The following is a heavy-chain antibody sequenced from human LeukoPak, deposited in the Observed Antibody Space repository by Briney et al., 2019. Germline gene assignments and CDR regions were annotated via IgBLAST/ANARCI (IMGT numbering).Heavy chain of an antibody. CDR2: INHSGST. CDR3: ARRRPSSWYHQGPSYYYYYMDV. V-gene: IGHV4-34*01. D-gene: IGHD6-13*01. CDR1: GGSFSGYY. Sequence: PSETLSLTCAVYGGSFSGYYWSWIRQPPGKGLEWIGEINHSGSTNYNPSLKSRVTISVDTSKNQFSLKLSSVTAADTAVYYCARRRPSSWYHQGPSYYYYYMDVWGKGATVTVSS. J-gene: IGHJ6*03.